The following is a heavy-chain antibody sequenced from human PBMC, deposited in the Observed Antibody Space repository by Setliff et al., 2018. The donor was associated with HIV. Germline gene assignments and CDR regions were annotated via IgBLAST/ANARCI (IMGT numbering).Heavy chain of an antibody. CDR1: GFTFSNAW. CDR3: ARDRGRGMAPSGILDYYYMDV. CDR2: IYSGGTT. Sequence: GGSLRLSCAASGFTFSNAWMNWVRQAPGKGLEWVSIIYSGGTTYYADSVKGRFIISRHNSNNTLYLQMNSLRAEDSAMYYCARDRGRGMAPSGILDYYYMDVWGKGTTVTVSS. D-gene: IGHD6-13*01. V-gene: IGHV3-53*04. J-gene: IGHJ6*03.